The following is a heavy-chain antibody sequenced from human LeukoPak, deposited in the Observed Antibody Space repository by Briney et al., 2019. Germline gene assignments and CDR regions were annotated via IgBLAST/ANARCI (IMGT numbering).Heavy chain of an antibody. CDR3: ASLGSGWFLGPIDY. J-gene: IGHJ4*02. CDR1: GYSFASYW. V-gene: IGHV5-51*01. Sequence: GESLKISCKGSGYSFASYWIGWVRQTPGKGLEWLGTIYPGDSDTTYSPSFQGQVTISADKSISTAYLQWRSLKASDTAMYYCASLGSGWFLGPIDYWGQGTLVTVSS. CDR2: IYPGDSDT. D-gene: IGHD6-19*01.